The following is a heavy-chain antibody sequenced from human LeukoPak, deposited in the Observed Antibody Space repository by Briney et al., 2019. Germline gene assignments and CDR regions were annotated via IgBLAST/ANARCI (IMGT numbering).Heavy chain of an antibody. V-gene: IGHV4-39*01. D-gene: IGHD3-3*01. J-gene: IGHJ5*02. CDR3: ARNYYDFWSGYYKTRWFDP. CDR2: IYYSGST. CDR1: GGSISSSSYY. Sequence: PSETLSLTCTVSGGSISSSSYYWGWIRQPPGKGLEWIGSIYYSGSTYYNPSLKSRVTISVDTSKNQFSLKLSSVTAADTAVYYCARNYYDFWSGYYKTRWFDPWGQGTLVTVSS.